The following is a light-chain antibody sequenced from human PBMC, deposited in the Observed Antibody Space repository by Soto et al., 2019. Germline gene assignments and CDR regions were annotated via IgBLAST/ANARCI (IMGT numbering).Light chain of an antibody. Sequence: QSALPQPASVSGSPGQSIAISCTGTSSDVGGYNFVSWYQQHPDKAPKLIVYEVTHRPSGVSNRFSGSKSGNTASLTISGLQGEDEADYYCSSLSGGNIRVFGTGTKVTVL. CDR1: SSDVGGYNF. CDR3: SSLSGGNIRV. V-gene: IGLV2-14*01. J-gene: IGLJ1*01. CDR2: EVT.